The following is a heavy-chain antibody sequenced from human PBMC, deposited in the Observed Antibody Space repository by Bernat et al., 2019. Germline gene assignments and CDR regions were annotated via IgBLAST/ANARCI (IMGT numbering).Heavy chain of an antibody. CDR3: ARDTEYYYGSGSYYPDGYYYYYYGMDV. D-gene: IGHD3-10*01. Sequence: EVQLVESGGGLVQPGGSLRLSCAASGFTFSSYSMNWVRQAPGKGLEWVSYISSSSSTIYYTDSVEGRLTNSRDKAKTSLYLQMNSLRAENTAVYYCARDTEYYYGSGSYYPDGYYYYYYGMDVWGQGTTVTVSS. CDR2: ISSSSSTI. J-gene: IGHJ6*02. CDR1: GFTFSSYS. V-gene: IGHV3-48*01.